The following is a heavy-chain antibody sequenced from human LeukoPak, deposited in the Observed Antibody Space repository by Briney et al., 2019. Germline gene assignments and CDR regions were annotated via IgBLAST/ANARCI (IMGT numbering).Heavy chain of an antibody. CDR3: ASGYKTVSVFDH. Sequence: GASVKVSCKASGYTFTSYYMHWVRQAPGQGLVWMGLINASGGGTRYAQKFQGRVTMTRDTSTSTVYMELSSLRSEDTAVYHCASGYKTVSVFDHWGQGTLVTVSS. CDR2: INASGGGT. CDR1: GYTFTSYY. J-gene: IGHJ4*02. D-gene: IGHD5-24*01. V-gene: IGHV1-46*01.